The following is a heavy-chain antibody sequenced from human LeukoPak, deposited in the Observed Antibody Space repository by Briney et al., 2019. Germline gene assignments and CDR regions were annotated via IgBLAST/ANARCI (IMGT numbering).Heavy chain of an antibody. V-gene: IGHV1-69*04. CDR1: GGTFSSYA. CDR3: ASLGLDYDILTGYYKSSGFDY. CDR2: IIPILGIA. D-gene: IGHD3-9*01. J-gene: IGHJ4*02. Sequence: SVKVSCKASGGTFSSYAISWVRQAPGQGLEWMGRIIPILGIANYAQKCQGRVTITADKSTSTAYMELSSLRSEDTAVYYCASLGLDYDILTGYYKSSGFDYWGQGTLVTVSS.